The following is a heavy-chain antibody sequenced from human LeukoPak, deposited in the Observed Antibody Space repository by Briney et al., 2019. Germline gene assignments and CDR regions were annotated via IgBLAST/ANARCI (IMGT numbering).Heavy chain of an antibody. V-gene: IGHV3-7*01. CDR3: AGIGVEDYYFDH. D-gene: IGHD2-8*01. J-gene: IGHJ4*02. Sequence: GGSLRLSCAASGFTFSTDWMSWVRQAPGKGLEWVANIKQDGSEKYYVHSVKGRFTISRDNAKNSLYLQMNSLRAEDTAVYYCAGIGVEDYYFDHWGQGILVTVSS. CDR2: IKQDGSEK. CDR1: GFTFSTDW.